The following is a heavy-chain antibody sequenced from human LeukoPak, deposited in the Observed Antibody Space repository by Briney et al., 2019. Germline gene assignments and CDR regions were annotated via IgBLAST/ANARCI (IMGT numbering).Heavy chain of an antibody. CDR2: ISGSGGST. CDR3: AKDYLPVTTAYFDY. V-gene: IGHV3-23*01. Sequence: PGGSLRLSCAASGFTFSSYAMSWVRQAPGKGLEWVSAISGSGGSTHYADSVKGRFTISRDNSKNTLYLQMNSLSAEDTAVYYCAKDYLPVTTAYFDYWGQGTLVTVSS. D-gene: IGHD4-17*01. J-gene: IGHJ4*02. CDR1: GFTFSSYA.